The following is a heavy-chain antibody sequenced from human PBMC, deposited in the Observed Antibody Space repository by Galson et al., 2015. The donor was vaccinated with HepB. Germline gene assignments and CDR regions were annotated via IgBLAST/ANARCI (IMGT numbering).Heavy chain of an antibody. CDR3: ARAEQQLVRAYYYYGMDV. J-gene: IGHJ6*02. D-gene: IGHD6-13*01. Sequence: SVKVSCKASGYTFTSYGISWVRQAPGQGLEWMGWISAYNGNTNYAQKLQGRVTMTTDTSTSTAYMELRSLRSDDTAVYYCARAEQQLVRAYYYYGMDVWGQGTTVTVSS. CDR1: GYTFTSYG. CDR2: ISAYNGNT. V-gene: IGHV1-18*01.